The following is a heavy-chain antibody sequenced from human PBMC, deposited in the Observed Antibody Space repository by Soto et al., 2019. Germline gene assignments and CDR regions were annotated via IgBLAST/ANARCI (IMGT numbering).Heavy chain of an antibody. CDR2: IVPIYRTA. Sequence: SVKVSCKASGCTFSSYRINWVRQAPGQGLEWVGGIVPIYRTADYAQKFQGRVTITADESARTAYLEVRSLKSQDTAVYYCARDSGAKLSSSWGQGTLVTVSS. CDR3: ARDSGAKLSSS. J-gene: IGHJ4*02. D-gene: IGHD6-13*01. V-gene: IGHV1-69*13. CDR1: GCTFSSYR.